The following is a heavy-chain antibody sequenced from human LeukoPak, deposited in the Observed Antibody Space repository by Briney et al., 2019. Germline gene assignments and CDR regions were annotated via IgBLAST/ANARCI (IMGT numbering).Heavy chain of an antibody. V-gene: IGHV5-51*01. D-gene: IGHD5-18*01. CDR2: IYPGDSET. Sequence: GESLKISCKGSGYSFTSYWIAWVRQMPGKGLEWMGIIYPGDSETKYSPSFQGQVTISADKSISTAFLQWSSLKASDTAMYYCARAVTAMERFDYWGQGTLVTASS. CDR1: GYSFTSYW. CDR3: ARAVTAMERFDY. J-gene: IGHJ4*02.